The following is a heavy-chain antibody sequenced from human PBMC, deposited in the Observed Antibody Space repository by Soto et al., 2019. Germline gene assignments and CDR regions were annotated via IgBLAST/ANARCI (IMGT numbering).Heavy chain of an antibody. CDR3: AKDLLLVMTLGEEERTLHNMDV. V-gene: IGHV3-15*01. CDR2: IKSTVDGGTT. CDR1: GFTFNNAW. D-gene: IGHD2-21*02. J-gene: IGHJ6*02. Sequence: GGSMRLSCTASGFTFNNAWMSWVRQAPGKGLEWVGRIKSTVDGGTTDYAALVKGRFTISRDNSKNTVYLQMSSLRPEDTAVYYCAKDLLLVMTLGEEERTLHNMDVWGQGTMVTVSS.